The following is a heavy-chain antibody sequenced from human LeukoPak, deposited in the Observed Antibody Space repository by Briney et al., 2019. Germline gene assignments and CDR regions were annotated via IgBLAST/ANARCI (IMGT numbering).Heavy chain of an antibody. CDR1: GFTFSSYD. CDR3: AKDGGWDIVVVVVAFN. D-gene: IGHD2-15*01. CDR2: ISGSGGST. V-gene: IGHV3-23*01. J-gene: IGHJ4*02. Sequence: GGSLRLSCAASGFTFSSYDRSWVRQAPGKGLEWVSAISGSGGSTYYADSVKGRFTISRDNSKNTLYLQMNSLRAEDTAVYYCAKDGGWDIVVVVVAFNWGPGTLVTVSS.